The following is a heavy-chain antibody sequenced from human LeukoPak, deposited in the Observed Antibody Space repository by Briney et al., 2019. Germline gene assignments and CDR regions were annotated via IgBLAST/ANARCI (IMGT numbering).Heavy chain of an antibody. J-gene: IGHJ4*02. CDR1: GFTFSGST. CDR2: ISTSSSYI. V-gene: IGHV3-21*01. D-gene: IGHD3-22*01. Sequence: GGSLRLSCAASGFTFSGSTMNWVRQAPGKGLEWVSFISTSSSYIYYADSVRGRFTISRDNAKNSLYLQMNSLRAEDTAVYYCARGYYDSNAQLFDYWGQGTLVTVSS. CDR3: ARGYYDSNAQLFDY.